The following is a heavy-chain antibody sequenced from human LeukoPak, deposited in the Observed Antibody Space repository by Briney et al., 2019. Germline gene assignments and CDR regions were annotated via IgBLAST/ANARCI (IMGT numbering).Heavy chain of an antibody. J-gene: IGHJ6*03. CDR3: AKSYNYYYYMDV. CDR1: GYTFTSYG. Sequence: ASVKVSCKASGYTFTSYGISWVRQAPGQGLEWMGWISAYNGNTNYAQKLQGRVTMTTDTSTSTAYMELRSLRSDDTAVYYCAKSYNYYYYMDVWGKGTTVTVSS. CDR2: ISAYNGNT. V-gene: IGHV1-18*01.